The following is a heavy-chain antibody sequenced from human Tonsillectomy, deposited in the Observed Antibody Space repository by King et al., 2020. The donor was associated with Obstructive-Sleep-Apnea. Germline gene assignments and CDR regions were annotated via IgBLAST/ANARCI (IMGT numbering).Heavy chain of an antibody. Sequence: GQLVQSGAEVKKPGASVKVSCKASGYTFTAYYIHWVRQAPGQGLEWMGYINCNSGVTDYAQNFQGRVALTRDTSLSTAYMELSSLRSDDTAVYYCARVYAMLYQPLDSWGQGVLVTVSS. V-gene: IGHV1-2*02. J-gene: IGHJ4*02. CDR1: GYTFTAYY. D-gene: IGHD2-8*01. CDR2: INCNSGVT. CDR3: ARVYAMLYQPLDS.